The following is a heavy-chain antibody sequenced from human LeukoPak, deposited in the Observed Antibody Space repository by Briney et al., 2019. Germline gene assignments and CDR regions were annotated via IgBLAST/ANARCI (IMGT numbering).Heavy chain of an antibody. Sequence: SETLSLTCTVSGASVSSHYWSWIRQPPGKGLEWIGYVSYSGGTNYNPSLKSRVTISLDTSKVQFSLRLNSVTAAGTAVYYCARLSTYYDFWSPLVYWGQGTLVTVSS. CDR1: GASVSSHY. CDR3: ARLSTYYDFWSPLVY. V-gene: IGHV4-59*02. D-gene: IGHD3-3*01. CDR2: VSYSGGT. J-gene: IGHJ4*02.